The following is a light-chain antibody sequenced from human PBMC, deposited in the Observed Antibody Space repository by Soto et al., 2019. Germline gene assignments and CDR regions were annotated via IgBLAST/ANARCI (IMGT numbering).Light chain of an antibody. CDR2: KAS. Sequence: DIQMTQSPPTLSASVGDRVTITCRASQSISSWLAWYQQKPGKAPKLLIYKASSLESGVPSRFSGSGSGTEFTLTISSLQPDDFATYYCQPYNIYPLIFGGGTKVDIK. CDR1: QSISSW. J-gene: IGKJ4*01. CDR3: QPYNIYPLI. V-gene: IGKV1-5*03.